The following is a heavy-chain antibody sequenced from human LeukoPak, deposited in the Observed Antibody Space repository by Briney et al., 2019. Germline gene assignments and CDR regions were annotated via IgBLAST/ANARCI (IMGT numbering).Heavy chain of an antibody. V-gene: IGHV1-2*02. D-gene: IGHD6-13*01. CDR3: ARAATITAADGHWFDP. J-gene: IGHJ5*02. CDR1: GYTFTGYY. Sequence: ASVKVSCKASGYTFTGYYIHWVRQAPGQGLEWMGWINPNSGVTNYAQKFQGRVTMTRGTSISTAYMELSSLRSDDTAVYYCARAATITAADGHWFDPWGQGTLVTVSS. CDR2: INPNSGVT.